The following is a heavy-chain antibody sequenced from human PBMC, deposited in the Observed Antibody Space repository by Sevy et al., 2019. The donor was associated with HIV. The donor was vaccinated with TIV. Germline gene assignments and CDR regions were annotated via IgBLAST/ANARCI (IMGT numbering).Heavy chain of an antibody. D-gene: IGHD5-18*01. CDR1: GYTFTAYF. CDR3: ASPGGYRYGSLLDY. J-gene: IGHJ4*02. V-gene: IGHV1-2*02. CDR2: INPNSGDT. Sequence: ASGRVSCKASGYTFTAYFIHWVRQAPGQGLEWMGWINPNSGDTNYAPKSQGRVTVHRDTSIRTAYMELSRLRSDDTAVYYGASPGGYRYGSLLDYWGEGTLVTVSS.